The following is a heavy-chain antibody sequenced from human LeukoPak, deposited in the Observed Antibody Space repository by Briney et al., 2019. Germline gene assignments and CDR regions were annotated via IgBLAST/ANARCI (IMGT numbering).Heavy chain of an antibody. CDR3: ARGVNSGYFDY. CDR2: INHSGST. CDR1: GGSFSGYY. V-gene: IGHV4-34*01. J-gene: IGHJ4*02. Sequence: SETLSLTCAVYGGSFSGYYWSWIRQPPGKGLEWIGEINHSGSTNYNPSLKSRVTISVDTSKNQFSLKLSSVTAADTAVYYCARGVNSGYFDYCGQGTLVTVSS. D-gene: IGHD1-26*01.